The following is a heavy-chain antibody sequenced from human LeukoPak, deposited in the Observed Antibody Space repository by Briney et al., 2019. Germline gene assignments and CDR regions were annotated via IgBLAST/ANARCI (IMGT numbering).Heavy chain of an antibody. J-gene: IGHJ4*02. D-gene: IGHD4-17*01. V-gene: IGHV5-51*01. Sequence: GESLKISCKGSGYRFTNYWIGWVRQMPGKGLEWMGIMYPGDSDTRYSPSFQGQVTISADKSIRTAYLQWSSLKASDTAIYYCARHHDYGDYGCFDYWGQGTPVTVSS. CDR2: MYPGDSDT. CDR1: GYRFTNYW. CDR3: ARHHDYGDYGCFDY.